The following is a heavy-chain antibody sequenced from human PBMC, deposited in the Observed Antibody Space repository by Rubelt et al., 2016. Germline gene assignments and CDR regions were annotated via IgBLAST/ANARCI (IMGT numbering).Heavy chain of an antibody. CDR2: FYSGGST. CDR1: GFTVSSNY. CDR3: AKAPSPLGTTYDY. V-gene: IGHV3-53*01. D-gene: IGHD2/OR15-2a*01. Sequence: GGSLRPSCAAPGFTVSSNYMSWVRQAPGKGLEWVSVFYSGGSTYYADSVKGRFTISRDNSKNTLYLQMNSLRAEDTAVYYCAKAPSPLGTTYDYWGQGTLVTVSS. J-gene: IGHJ4*02.